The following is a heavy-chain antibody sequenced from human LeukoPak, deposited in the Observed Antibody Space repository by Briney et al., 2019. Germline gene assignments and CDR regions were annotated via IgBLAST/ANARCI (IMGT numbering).Heavy chain of an antibody. CDR1: AFTFSNAW. CDR2: IKSKTDGGTT. Sequence: GGSLTLSFAASAFTFSNAWISWVRQAPGKGLEWVGRIKSKTDGGTTDYAAPEKGRFTISRDDSKNTLYLQMNSLKTEDTAVYYCTTALLSGYVGLDYWGQGTLVTVSS. CDR3: TTALLSGYVGLDY. D-gene: IGHD5-12*01. V-gene: IGHV3-15*01. J-gene: IGHJ4*02.